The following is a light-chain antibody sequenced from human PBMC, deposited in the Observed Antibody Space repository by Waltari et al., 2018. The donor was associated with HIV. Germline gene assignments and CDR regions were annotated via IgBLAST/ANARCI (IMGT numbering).Light chain of an antibody. Sequence: SYVLTQPPSASVAPGQTARITCGGNNIGSRSVHGYQQKPGQAPVLVVYDDSDRPSGIPERFSGSNSGNTATLTISRVEAGDEADYYCQVWDSSSDHYVFGTGTKVTVL. CDR3: QVWDSSSDHYV. CDR1: NIGSRS. CDR2: DDS. J-gene: IGLJ1*01. V-gene: IGLV3-21*02.